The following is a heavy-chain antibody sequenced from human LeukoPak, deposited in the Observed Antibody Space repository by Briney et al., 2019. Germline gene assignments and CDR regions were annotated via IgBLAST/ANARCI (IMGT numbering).Heavy chain of an antibody. V-gene: IGHV3-9*03. CDR1: GFTFDDYA. D-gene: IGHD3-22*01. CDR3: AKGSGYYYDSSPLDY. CDR2: ISWNSGSI. Sequence: GGSLRLSCAASGFTFDDYAMHWVRQPPGKGLEWVSGISWNSGSIAYADSVKGRFTISRDNAKNSLYLQMNSLRTEDMALYYCAKGSGYYYDSSPLDYRGQGTLVTVSS. J-gene: IGHJ4*02.